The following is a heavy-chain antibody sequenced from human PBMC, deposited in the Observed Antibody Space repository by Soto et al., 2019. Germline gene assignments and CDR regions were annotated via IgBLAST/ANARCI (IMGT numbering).Heavy chain of an antibody. Sequence: GGSLRLSCAASGLTFSSYGMHWVRQAPGKGLEWVAVISYDGSNKYYADSVKGRFTIARDNSKNTLFPHMSSLRAEDTAVYYCVKDGSSGWPYYYGLDVWGQGTSVTVSS. D-gene: IGHD6-19*01. V-gene: IGHV3-30*18. CDR3: VKDGSSGWPYYYGLDV. CDR1: GLTFSSYG. CDR2: ISYDGSNK. J-gene: IGHJ6*02.